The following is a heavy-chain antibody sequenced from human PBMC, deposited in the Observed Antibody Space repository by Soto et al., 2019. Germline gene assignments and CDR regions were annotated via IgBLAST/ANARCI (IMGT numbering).Heavy chain of an antibody. CDR3: ARDGPPNLGYCSGGSCYRWGGFDY. D-gene: IGHD2-15*01. CDR2: TYYRSKWYN. Sequence: QVQLQQSGPGLVKPSQTLSLTCAISGDSVSSNSAAWNWIRQSPSRGLEWLGRTYYRSKWYNDYAVSVKSRITINPDTSKNQFSLQLNSVTPEDTAVYYCARDGPPNLGYCSGGSCYRWGGFDYWGQGTLVTVSP. V-gene: IGHV6-1*01. J-gene: IGHJ4*02. CDR1: GDSVSSNSAA.